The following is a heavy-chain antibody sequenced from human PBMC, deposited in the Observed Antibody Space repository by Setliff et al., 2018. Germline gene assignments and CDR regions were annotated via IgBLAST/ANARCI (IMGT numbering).Heavy chain of an antibody. CDR2: IIHSGST. CDR3: ARSVSRREKFLLDY. Sequence: SETLSLTCAVYGGSFSGYYWSWIRRPPGKRLEWVGEIIHSGSTNYNPSLKSRVTISMDTSKNQFSLKVSSVTAADTAVYYCARSVSRREKFLLDYWGQGALVTVSS. V-gene: IGHV4-34*12. CDR1: GGSFSGYY. J-gene: IGHJ4*02.